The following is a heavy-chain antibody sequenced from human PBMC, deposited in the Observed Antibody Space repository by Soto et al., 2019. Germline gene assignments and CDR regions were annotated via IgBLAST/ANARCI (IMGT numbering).Heavy chain of an antibody. Sequence: ASETLSLTCTVSGGSLSSGGYYWSWIRQHPGKGLEWIGYIYYSGSTYYNPSLKSRVTISVDTSKNQFSLKLSSVTAADTAVYYCARGSITMIVFSAFDIWGQGTMVTVSS. V-gene: IGHV4-31*03. CDR3: ARGSITMIVFSAFDI. CDR1: GGSLSSGGYY. D-gene: IGHD3-22*01. J-gene: IGHJ3*02. CDR2: IYYSGST.